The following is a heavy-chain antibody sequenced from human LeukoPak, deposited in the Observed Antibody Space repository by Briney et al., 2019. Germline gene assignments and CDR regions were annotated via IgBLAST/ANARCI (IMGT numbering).Heavy chain of an antibody. CDR1: GYTFTSYG. Sequence: ASVKVSCKASGYTFTSYGISWVRQAPGQGLEWMGWISAYNGNTNYAQKLQGRVTMTTDTSASTAYMELRSLRSDDTAVYYCARVAGERDYYYYYYMDVWGKGTTVTVSS. D-gene: IGHD3-16*01. CDR2: ISAYNGNT. CDR3: ARVAGERDYYYYYYMDV. J-gene: IGHJ6*03. V-gene: IGHV1-18*01.